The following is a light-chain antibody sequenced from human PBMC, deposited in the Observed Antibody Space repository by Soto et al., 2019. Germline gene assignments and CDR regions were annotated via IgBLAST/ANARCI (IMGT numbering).Light chain of an antibody. Sequence: QSALTQPPSASGSPGQSVTISCTGTSSDVGAYNYVSWYQQHAGKAPKLVIYEVTKRPSGVPDRFSGSTSANTASLPVSGLLDEDEPDYSCSSFASRNTGVFGGGNKLTVL. V-gene: IGLV2-8*01. CDR3: SSFASRNTGV. J-gene: IGLJ3*02. CDR2: EVT. CDR1: SSDVGAYNY.